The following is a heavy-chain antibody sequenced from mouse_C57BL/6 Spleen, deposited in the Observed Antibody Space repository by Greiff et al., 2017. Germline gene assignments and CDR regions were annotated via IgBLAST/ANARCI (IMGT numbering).Heavy chain of an antibody. V-gene: IGHV14-2*01. Sequence: EVHLVESGAELVKPGASVKLSCTASGFNIKDYYMHWVKQRPEQGLEWIGRIDPAAGETKYAPKFPGKATITADTSSNTAYLQLSSLTSEDTAVYYCARSVGYLDYWGQGTTLTVSS. J-gene: IGHJ2*01. CDR3: ARSVGYLDY. CDR1: GFNIKDYY. CDR2: IDPAAGET.